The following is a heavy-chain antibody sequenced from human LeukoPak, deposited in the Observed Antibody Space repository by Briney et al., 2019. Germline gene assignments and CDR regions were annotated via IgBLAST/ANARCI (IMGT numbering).Heavy chain of an antibody. D-gene: IGHD3-22*01. Sequence: PGGSLRLSCAASGFSFSHYAIHWVRQAPGKGLEWVSYISSSGSTIYYADSVKGRFTISRDNAKNSLYLQMNSLRAEDTAVYYCARDYYDSSGYYYFDYWGQGTLVTVSS. J-gene: IGHJ4*02. CDR1: GFSFSHYA. CDR2: ISSSGSTI. V-gene: IGHV3-11*01. CDR3: ARDYYDSSGYYYFDY.